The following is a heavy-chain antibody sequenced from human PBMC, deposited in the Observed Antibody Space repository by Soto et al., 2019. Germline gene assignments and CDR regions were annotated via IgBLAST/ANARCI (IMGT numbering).Heavy chain of an antibody. J-gene: IGHJ5*02. D-gene: IGHD3-16*01. CDR3: ARMATFGSLNWFDP. CDR2: MNPGSGDT. CDR1: GYSFTNND. V-gene: IGHV1-8*01. Sequence: ASVKVSCKASGYSFTNNDVSWVRQATGQGLEWMGWMNPGSGDTGYAQKLQGRVTMTRDISIATAYMELSSLRSDDTAIYYCARMATFGSLNWFDPWGQGPLVTVSS.